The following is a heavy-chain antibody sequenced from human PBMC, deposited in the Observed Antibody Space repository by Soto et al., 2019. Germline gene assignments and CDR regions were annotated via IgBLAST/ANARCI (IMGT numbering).Heavy chain of an antibody. CDR1: GFTFSSYR. Sequence: EVQLVESGGGLVKPGGSLRLSCAASGFTFSSYRMNWVRQAPGKGLEWVSSISSSSSYIYYADSVKGRFTISRDNAKNSLYLQMNSLRAEDTAVYYCARRLRSMVPMITFGGVEDYYYYGMDVWGQGTTVTVSS. CDR2: ISSSSSYI. J-gene: IGHJ6*02. V-gene: IGHV3-21*01. CDR3: ARRLRSMVPMITFGGVEDYYYYGMDV. D-gene: IGHD3-16*01.